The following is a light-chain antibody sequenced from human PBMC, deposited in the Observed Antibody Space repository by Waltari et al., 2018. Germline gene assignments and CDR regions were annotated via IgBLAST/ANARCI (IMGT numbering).Light chain of an antibody. CDR2: EAA. CDR3: QHRYT. CDR1: QSVSSY. J-gene: IGKJ2*01. Sequence: EIVLTQSPATLSLSPGERATISCRASQSVSSYLAWYKQKPGQAPRLLIYEAANRATGIPASFRGSGSGTDFTLTISSLEPEDFAVYFGQHRYTFGQGTKLEIK. V-gene: IGKV3-11*01.